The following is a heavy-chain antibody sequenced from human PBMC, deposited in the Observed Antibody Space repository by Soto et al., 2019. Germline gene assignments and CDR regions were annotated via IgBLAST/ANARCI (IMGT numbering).Heavy chain of an antibody. Sequence: VGSLRLSCAASGFTFDDYTMHWVRQAPGKGLAWVSLISWDGGSTYYADSVKGRFTISRDNSNNSLYLQMNSLRTEDTALYYCAKDLYDSSGYYHYYYYGMDVWGQGTTVTVSS. D-gene: IGHD3-22*01. CDR2: ISWDGGST. CDR1: GFTFDDYT. J-gene: IGHJ6*02. V-gene: IGHV3-43*01. CDR3: AKDLYDSSGYYHYYYYGMDV.